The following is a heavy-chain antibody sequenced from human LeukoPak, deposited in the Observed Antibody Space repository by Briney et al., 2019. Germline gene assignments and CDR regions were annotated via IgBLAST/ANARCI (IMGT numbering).Heavy chain of an antibody. Sequence: TGGSLRLSCAASGFTFSSYSMNWVRQAPGKGLEWVSSISSSSSYIYYADSVKGRFTISRDNAKNSLYLQTNSLRAEDTAVYYCARVVGQLWPGDAFDIWGQGTMVTVSS. V-gene: IGHV3-21*01. CDR3: ARVVGQLWPGDAFDI. CDR1: GFTFSSYS. J-gene: IGHJ3*02. CDR2: ISSSSSYI. D-gene: IGHD5-18*01.